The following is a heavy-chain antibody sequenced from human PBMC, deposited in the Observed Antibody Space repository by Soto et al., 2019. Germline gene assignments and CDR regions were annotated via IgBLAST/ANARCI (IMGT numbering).Heavy chain of an antibody. CDR3: AKDRPRYCSSTSCLPDAFDI. Sequence: HPGGSLRLSCAASGFTFSSYAMSWVRQAPGKGLEWVSAISGSGGSTYYADSVKGRFTISRDNSKNTLYLQMNSLRAEDTAVYYCAKDRPRYCSSTSCLPDAFDIWGQGTMVTVSS. CDR2: ISGSGGST. CDR1: GFTFSSYA. V-gene: IGHV3-23*01. J-gene: IGHJ3*02. D-gene: IGHD2-2*01.